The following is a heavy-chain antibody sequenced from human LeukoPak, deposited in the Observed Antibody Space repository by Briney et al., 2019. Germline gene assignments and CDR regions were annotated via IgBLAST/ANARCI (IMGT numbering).Heavy chain of an antibody. J-gene: IGHJ6*03. D-gene: IGHD3-22*01. CDR1: GFTFSSYW. V-gene: IGHV3-74*01. CDR3: ARGYYDSNPEVDAYYYYYYMDV. Sequence: PGGSLRLSCAASGFTFSSYWMHWVRQAPGKGLVWVSRINSDGSSTTYADSVKGRFTISRDNAKNTLYLQMNSLRAEDTAVYYCARGYYDSNPEVDAYYYYYYMDVWGKGTTVTVSS. CDR2: INSDGSST.